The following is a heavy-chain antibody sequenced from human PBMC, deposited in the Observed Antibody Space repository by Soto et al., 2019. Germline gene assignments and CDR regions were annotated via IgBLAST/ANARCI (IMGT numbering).Heavy chain of an antibody. D-gene: IGHD5-12*01. CDR1: GGTFSSYA. Sequence: SVKVSCKASGGTFSSYAISWVRQAPGQGLEWMGGIIPIFGTANYAQKFQGRVTITADESTSTAYMELSSLRSEDTAVYYCARGNNIVATLFDPWGQGTLVTVSS. CDR3: ARGNNIVATLFDP. CDR2: IIPIFGTA. J-gene: IGHJ5*02. V-gene: IGHV1-69*13.